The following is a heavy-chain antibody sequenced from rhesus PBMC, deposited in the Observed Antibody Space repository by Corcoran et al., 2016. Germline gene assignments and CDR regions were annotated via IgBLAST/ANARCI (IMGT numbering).Heavy chain of an antibody. D-gene: IGHD2-8*01. CDR1: GGSISDDYY. J-gene: IGHJ4*01. CDR2: IYGSGGGT. CDR3: AGRSGGYCSGGVCYGFDY. Sequence: QVQLQESGPGLVKPSETLSLTCAVSGGSISDDYYWSWIRQHPGKVLEWIWYIYGSGGGTNYNPSLKNPVTISIDTSENQFSLKVSSVTAADTAVYYCAGRSGGYCSGGVCYGFDYWGQGVLVTVSS. V-gene: IGHV4-106*01.